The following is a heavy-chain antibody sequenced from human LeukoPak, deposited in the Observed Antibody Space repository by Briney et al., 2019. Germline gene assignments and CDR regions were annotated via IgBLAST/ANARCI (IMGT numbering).Heavy chain of an antibody. V-gene: IGHV5-51*01. CDR3: ASAKVATIGPFDY. CDR1: GYSFTTYW. Sequence: GESLKISCKSSGYSFTTYWIGWVRQMPGKGLEWMWIIYPGDSDTRYSPSFQGQVTISADKSISTAYLQWSSLKASDTAMYYCASAKVATIGPFDYWGQGTLVTVSS. J-gene: IGHJ4*02. CDR2: IYPGDSDT. D-gene: IGHD5-24*01.